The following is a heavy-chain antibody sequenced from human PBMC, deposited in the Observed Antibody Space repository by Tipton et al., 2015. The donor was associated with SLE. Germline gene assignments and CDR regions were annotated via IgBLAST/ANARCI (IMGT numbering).Heavy chain of an antibody. CDR1: GYTFNSYA. CDR2: ITAHNGNT. J-gene: IGHJ4*02. D-gene: IGHD2-21*02. V-gene: IGHV1-18*01. Sequence: QVQLVQSGAEVKEPGASVKVSCKASGYTFNSYAINWVRQAPGQGLEGMGLITAHNGNTNYEQRFHDRVTMTTDTSTTTAYMELRSLTSDDTAEYYCAGGRMSVTGIFDYWGQGTLVTVSS. CDR3: AGGRMSVTGIFDY.